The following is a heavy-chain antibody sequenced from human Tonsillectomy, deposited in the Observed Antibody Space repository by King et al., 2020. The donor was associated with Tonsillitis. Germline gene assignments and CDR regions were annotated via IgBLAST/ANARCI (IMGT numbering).Heavy chain of an antibody. CDR3: ATERMKFFDY. D-gene: IGHD2-15*01. V-gene: IGHV3-43*01. J-gene: IGHJ4*02. Sequence: VQLVESGGVVIQSGGSLRLSCAASGFTFDHYTMHWVRQAPGKGLEWVSLISSDGVTIYYADSMKGRFTISRDNSKNSLHLQMNSLRTEDTALYYCATERMKFFDYWGQGTLVTVPS. CDR2: ISSDGVTI. CDR1: GFTFDHYT.